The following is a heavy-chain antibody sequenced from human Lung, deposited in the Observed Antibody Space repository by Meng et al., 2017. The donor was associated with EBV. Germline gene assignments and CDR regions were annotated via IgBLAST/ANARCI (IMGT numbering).Heavy chain of an antibody. V-gene: IGHV4-59*06. CDR1: GGSISSYY. Sequence: QVQLQESGPGLVKPSETLSLTCTVSGGSISSYYWSWIRQPAGKGLEWIGYIYDSGSTSYNPSLMSRVTISVDTSRNQFSLKLTSVTAADTAVYYCAREYSSSSGLPGPWGQGTLVTVSS. D-gene: IGHD6-6*01. CDR2: IYDSGST. CDR3: AREYSSSSGLPGP. J-gene: IGHJ5*02.